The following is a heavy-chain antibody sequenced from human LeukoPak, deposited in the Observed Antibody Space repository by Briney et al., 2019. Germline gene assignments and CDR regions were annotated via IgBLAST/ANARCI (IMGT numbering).Heavy chain of an antibody. D-gene: IGHD6-13*01. V-gene: IGHV5-51*01. CDR1: GYTFTNFW. CDR2: IYPGDSDT. CDR3: ARPSEAAAGTGGIDY. Sequence: GESLKISCKGSGYTFTNFWIAWVRQMPGKGLEWMGTIYPGDSDTRYSPSFQGQVTISADKSISTAYLQWSSLKASDTAMYYCARPSEAAAGTGGIDYWGQGTLVTVSS. J-gene: IGHJ4*02.